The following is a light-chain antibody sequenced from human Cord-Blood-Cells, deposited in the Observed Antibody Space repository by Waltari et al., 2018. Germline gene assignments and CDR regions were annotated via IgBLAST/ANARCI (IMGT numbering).Light chain of an antibody. Sequence: EIVFTQSPATLSLSPGESATLSCRASQNVRSYLAWYQQKPGQAPRLLIYDASNRATGIPARFSGSGSGTDFTLTISSLEPEDFAVYYCQQRSNWPTFGQGTKVEIK. J-gene: IGKJ1*01. CDR1: QNVRSY. CDR3: QQRSNWPT. CDR2: DAS. V-gene: IGKV3-11*01.